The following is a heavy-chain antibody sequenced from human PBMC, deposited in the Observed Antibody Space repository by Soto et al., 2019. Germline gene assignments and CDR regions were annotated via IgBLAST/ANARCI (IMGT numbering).Heavy chain of an antibody. CDR3: ARNRHTRYYDFSYGMDV. CDR2: ISSSSTI. Sequence: GGSLRLSCAASGFTFSSYSMNWVRQAPGKGLEWVSYISSSSTIYYADSVKGRFTISRDNAKNSLYLQMNSLRDEDTAVYYCARNRHTRYYDFSYGMDVWGQGTTVTVSS. CDR1: GFTFSSYS. D-gene: IGHD3-3*01. V-gene: IGHV3-48*02. J-gene: IGHJ6*02.